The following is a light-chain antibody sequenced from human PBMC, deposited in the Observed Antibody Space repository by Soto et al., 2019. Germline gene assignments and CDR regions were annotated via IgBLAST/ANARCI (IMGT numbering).Light chain of an antibody. V-gene: IGKV1-5*01. CDR3: QQYATYAPST. Sequence: DIQLTQSPSTLSASVGDRITITCRASQSIGTWLAWYQHRPGEGPKLLIHDASSLESGVPSRFSGSASATEFSLTISSLESGDSGTYHCQQYATYAPSTFGQGTKVEIK. CDR2: DAS. CDR1: QSIGTW. J-gene: IGKJ1*01.